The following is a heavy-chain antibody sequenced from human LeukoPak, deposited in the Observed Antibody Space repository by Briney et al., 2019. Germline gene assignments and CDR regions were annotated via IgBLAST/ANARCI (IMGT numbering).Heavy chain of an antibody. V-gene: IGHV1-69*01. CDR1: GGTFGSYA. J-gene: IGHJ4*02. CDR3: ARVEGNYAAPFDY. Sequence: SSVKVSCKASGGTFGSYAISWVRQAPGQGLEWMGGIIPIFGTANYAQKFQGRVTITADESTSTAYMELSSLRSEDTAVYYCARVEGNYAAPFDYWGQGTLVTVSS. D-gene: IGHD1-7*01. CDR2: IIPIFGTA.